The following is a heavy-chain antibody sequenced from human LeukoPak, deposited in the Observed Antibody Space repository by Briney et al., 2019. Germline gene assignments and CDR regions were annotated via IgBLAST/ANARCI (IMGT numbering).Heavy chain of an antibody. V-gene: IGHV4-39*01. CDR2: IYYSGST. CDR1: GGSISSSSYY. Sequence: SETLSLTCTVSGGSISSSSYYWGWIRQPPGKGLEWIGSIYYSGSTYYNPSLKSRVTISVDTSKNQFSLRLSSVTAADTAVYYCARVPAVDIVPGVIMIPQTIDYWGRGTLVTVSS. CDR3: ARVPAVDIVPGVIMIPQTIDY. D-gene: IGHD3-10*01. J-gene: IGHJ4*02.